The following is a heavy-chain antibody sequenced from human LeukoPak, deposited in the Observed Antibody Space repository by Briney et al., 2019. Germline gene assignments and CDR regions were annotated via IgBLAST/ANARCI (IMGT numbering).Heavy chain of an antibody. Sequence: PSETLSLTCTVSGGTISSSSYYWGWIRQPPGKGLEWTGTIYYSGSTYYNPSLNSRVTISVDTSKNQFSLKLSSVTAADTAVYYCARIGAYGGRPVDCWGQGTLLIVSS. J-gene: IGHJ4*02. CDR2: IYYSGST. CDR1: GGTISSSSYY. V-gene: IGHV4-39*01. CDR3: ARIGAYGGRPVDC. D-gene: IGHD4/OR15-4a*01.